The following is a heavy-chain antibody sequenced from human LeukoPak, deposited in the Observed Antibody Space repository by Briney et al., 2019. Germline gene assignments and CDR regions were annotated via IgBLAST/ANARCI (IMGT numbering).Heavy chain of an antibody. V-gene: IGHV1-46*01. CDR2: INPSGGST. J-gene: IGHJ4*02. Sequence: VSVKVSCKASGYTFTRYYMHWVRQAPGRGPEWMGIINPSGGSTSYAQKFQGRVTMTRDTSTSTVYMELSSLRSEDTAVYYCARDSDYVWGSYRSAFDYWGQGTLVTVSS. D-gene: IGHD3-16*02. CDR3: ARDSDYVWGSYRSAFDY. CDR1: GYTFTRYY.